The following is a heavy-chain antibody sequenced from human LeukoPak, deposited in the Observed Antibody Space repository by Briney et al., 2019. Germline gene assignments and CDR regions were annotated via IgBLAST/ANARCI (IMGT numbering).Heavy chain of an antibody. V-gene: IGHV3-23*01. J-gene: IGHJ3*02. D-gene: IGHD3-9*01. Sequence: GESLRLSCTASGFTFSSYAMRWVRQAPGKGLEWVSAISGSGGSTYYADSEKGGITISRDHSENTLYLQMSSLRAEDTAVYYCAKDLGHYAILTGYRHDAFDIWGQGTMVTVSS. CDR2: ISGSGGST. CDR1: GFTFSSYA. CDR3: AKDLGHYAILTGYRHDAFDI.